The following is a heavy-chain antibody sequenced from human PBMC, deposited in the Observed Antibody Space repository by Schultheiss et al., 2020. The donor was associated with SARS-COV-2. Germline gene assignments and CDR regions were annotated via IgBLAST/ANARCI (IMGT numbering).Heavy chain of an antibody. V-gene: IGHV3-30*03. Sequence: GGSLRLSCAASGFTFSSYSMHWVRQAPGKGLEWVAVISYDGSNKYYADSVKGRFTISRDDAKSTLYLQMNSLRGEDTAVYYCARDTPLYDFWSGYYVSSYYYYYMDVWGKGTTVTVSS. D-gene: IGHD3-3*01. CDR3: ARDTPLYDFWSGYYVSSYYYYYMDV. CDR1: GFTFSSYS. CDR2: ISYDGSNK. J-gene: IGHJ6*03.